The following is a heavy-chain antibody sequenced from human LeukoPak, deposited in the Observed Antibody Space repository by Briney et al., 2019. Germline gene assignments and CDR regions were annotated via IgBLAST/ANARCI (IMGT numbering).Heavy chain of an antibody. CDR2: IYYSGST. V-gene: IGHV4-61*08. D-gene: IGHD3-9*01. J-gene: IGHJ1*01. CDR1: GGSVSSGGYY. Sequence: SETLSLTCTVSGGSVSSGGYYWSWIRQPPGKGLEWIGYIYYSGSTNYNPSLKSRVTISVDTSKTQFSLKLSSVTAADTAVYYCARDSSEFRSLIFHWGQGTLVTVSS. CDR3: ARDSSEFRSLIFH.